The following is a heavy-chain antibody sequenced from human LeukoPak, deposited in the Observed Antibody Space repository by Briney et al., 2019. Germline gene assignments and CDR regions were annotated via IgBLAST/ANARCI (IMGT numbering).Heavy chain of an antibody. CDR1: GGSISSSSYY. V-gene: IGHV4-39*01. CDR2: IYYSGTT. Sequence: PSETLSLTWSVSGGSISSSSYYWGWIRQPPGKGLEWIGTIYYSGTTYYNPSLKSRVTMSIDTSKNQFSLKLSSVTAADTAVYYCARHSEYYSGSGSASGYFDYWGQGTLVTVPS. J-gene: IGHJ4*02. CDR3: ARHSEYYSGSGSASGYFDY. D-gene: IGHD3-10*01.